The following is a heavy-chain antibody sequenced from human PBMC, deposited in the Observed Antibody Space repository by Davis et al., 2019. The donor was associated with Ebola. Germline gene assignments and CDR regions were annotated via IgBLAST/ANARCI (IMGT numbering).Heavy chain of an antibody. CDR2: INPSGGST. D-gene: IGHD3-10*01. J-gene: IGHJ4*02. Sequence: ASVKVSCKASGYTFTSYYMHWVRQAPGQGLEWMGIINPSGGSTNYAQKLQGRVTMTTDTSTSTAYMELRSLRSDDTAVYYCAREPGSGSYYSDYWGQGTLVTVSS. CDR1: GYTFTSYY. V-gene: IGHV1-46*01. CDR3: AREPGSGSYYSDY.